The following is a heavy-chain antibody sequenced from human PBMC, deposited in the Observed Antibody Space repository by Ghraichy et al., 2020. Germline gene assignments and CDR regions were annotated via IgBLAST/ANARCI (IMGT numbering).Heavy chain of an antibody. CDR3: ATTANCGGHCYAEYNWFDP. CDR2: INHSGST. Sequence: SETLSLTCAVYGGSFSGYYWSWIRQPPGKGLEWIGEINHSGSTNYNPSLKSRVTISVDTSKNQFSLKLNSVTAADTAVYYCATTANCGGHCYAEYNWFDPWGQGTLVTVSS. CDR1: GGSFSGYY. D-gene: IGHD2-21*01. V-gene: IGHV4-34*01. J-gene: IGHJ5*02.